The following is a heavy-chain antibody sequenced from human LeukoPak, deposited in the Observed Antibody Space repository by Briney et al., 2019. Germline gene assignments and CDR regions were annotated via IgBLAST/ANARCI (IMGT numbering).Heavy chain of an antibody. CDR2: IYYSGST. V-gene: IGHV4-39*01. J-gene: IGHJ4*02. D-gene: IGHD2-8*01. CDR3: ARSEPNIVLMVYAIQAAFDY. Sequence: SETLSLTCTVSGGSISSSSYYWGWIRQPPGKGLEGIGSIYYSGSTYYNPSLKSRVTISVDTSKNQFSLKLSSVTAADTAVYYCARSEPNIVLMVYAIQAAFDYWGQGTLVTVSS. CDR1: GGSISSSSYY.